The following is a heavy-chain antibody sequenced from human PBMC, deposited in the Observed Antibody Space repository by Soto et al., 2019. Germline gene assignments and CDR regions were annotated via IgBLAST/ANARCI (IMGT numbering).Heavy chain of an antibody. J-gene: IGHJ4*02. CDR2: INPNSGNT. CDR3: ARAAYYYESSGYYPGDY. V-gene: IGHV1-8*01. CDR1: GYTFTSYD. D-gene: IGHD3-22*01. Sequence: ASVKVSCKASGYTFTSYDINWVRQATGQGLEWMGWINPNSGNTDDAQKFQGRVTMTRNTSASTAYMEVSSLRSEDTAVYYCARAAYYYESSGYYPGDYWGQGTLVTSPQ.